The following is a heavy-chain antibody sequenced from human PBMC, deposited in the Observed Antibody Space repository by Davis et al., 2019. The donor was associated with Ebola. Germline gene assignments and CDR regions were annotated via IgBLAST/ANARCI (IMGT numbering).Heavy chain of an antibody. D-gene: IGHD3-10*01. Sequence: AASVKVSCKASGYTFTSSGISWVRQAPGQGLEWMGWISAYNGNTNYAQKLQGRVTMTTDTSTSTAYMELRSLRSDDTAVYYCARVLLWFDLADAFDIWGQGTMVTVSS. CDR1: GYTFTSSG. V-gene: IGHV1-18*01. CDR2: ISAYNGNT. CDR3: ARVLLWFDLADAFDI. J-gene: IGHJ3*02.